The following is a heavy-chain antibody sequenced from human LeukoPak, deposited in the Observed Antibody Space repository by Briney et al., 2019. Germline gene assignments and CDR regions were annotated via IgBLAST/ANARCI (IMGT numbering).Heavy chain of an antibody. CDR2: IIPIFGTA. J-gene: IGHJ4*02. Sequence: AVTVSRMASGGTFSSYAISWVRQAPAQGLEWVGGIIPIFGTANYAQKFQGRVTSTADESTSSAYMELRSLRSEDASVYYCARDPSRDGYNYGDYWGQGTLVTVSS. CDR1: GGTFSSYA. CDR3: ARDPSRDGYNYGDY. D-gene: IGHD5-24*01. V-gene: IGHV1-69*13.